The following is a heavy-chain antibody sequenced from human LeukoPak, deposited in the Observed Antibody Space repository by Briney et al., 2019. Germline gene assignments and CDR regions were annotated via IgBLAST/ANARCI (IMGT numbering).Heavy chain of an antibody. CDR3: AKTRPLDSSSWSHGDY. CDR1: GLIFNNYA. CDR2: ISGPATYT. J-gene: IGHJ4*02. Sequence: GGSLRLSCAASGLIFNNYAMTWVRQAPGKGLEWVSTISGPATYTFYADSVKGRFTISRDNSKNTLYLQMNSLRAEDTAVYYCAKTRPLDSSSWSHGDYWGQGTLVTVSS. V-gene: IGHV3-23*01. D-gene: IGHD6-13*01.